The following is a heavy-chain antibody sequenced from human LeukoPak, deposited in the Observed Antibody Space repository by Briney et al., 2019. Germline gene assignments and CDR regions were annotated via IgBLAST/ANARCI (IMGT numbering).Heavy chain of an antibody. D-gene: IGHD6-6*01. Sequence: ASVKVSCKASGGTFSSYAISWVRQAAGQGLEWMGGINPIFGTANYAQKFQGRVTITADESTSTAYMELSSLRSEDTAVYYCASSSADHYYYYYGMDVWGKGTTVTVSS. V-gene: IGHV1-69*13. CDR3: ASSSADHYYYYYGMDV. CDR1: GGTFSSYA. CDR2: INPIFGTA. J-gene: IGHJ6*04.